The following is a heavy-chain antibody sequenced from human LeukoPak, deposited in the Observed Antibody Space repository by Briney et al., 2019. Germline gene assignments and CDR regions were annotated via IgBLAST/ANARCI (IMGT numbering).Heavy chain of an antibody. CDR2: ISGSGGST. CDR1: GFTFSSYA. D-gene: IGHD2-2*01. J-gene: IGHJ5*02. V-gene: IGHV3-23*01. Sequence: GGSLRLSCVASGFTFSSYAMSWVRQAPGKGLEWVSAISGSGGSTYYADSVKGRFTISRDNSKNTLYLQMNSLRAEDTAVYYCAKGGRDDIVVVPAAIRNWFDPWGQGTLVTVSS. CDR3: AKGGRDDIVVVPAAIRNWFDP.